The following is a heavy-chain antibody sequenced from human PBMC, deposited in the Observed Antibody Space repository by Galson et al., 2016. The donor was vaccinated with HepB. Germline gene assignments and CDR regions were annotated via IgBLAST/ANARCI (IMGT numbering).Heavy chain of an antibody. V-gene: IGHV3-49*03. CDR1: GFTFGDYA. Sequence: SLRLSCAASGFTFGDYALSWFRQAPGKGLEWVGFIRSKTYGGTTEYAASVIDRFIISRDDSKSIAYLQMNSLNSEDTAVYFCSRDNHWGYTFDYWGQGTLVTVSS. D-gene: IGHD7-27*01. J-gene: IGHJ4*02. CDR2: IRSKTYGGTT. CDR3: SRDNHWGYTFDY.